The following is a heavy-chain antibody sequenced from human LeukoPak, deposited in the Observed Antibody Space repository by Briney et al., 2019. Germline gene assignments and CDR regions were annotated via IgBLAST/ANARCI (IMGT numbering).Heavy chain of an antibody. Sequence: GGSLRLSCVVSGWTFSSYGMLWVRQAPGKGLEWVAVISYDGSNKYYADSVKGRFTISRDNSKNTLYLQMNSLRAEDTAVFYCAKDAPPCSGGCCYSGYYFYGMDVWGKGTTVTVSS. J-gene: IGHJ6*04. V-gene: IGHV3-30*18. CDR1: GWTFSSYG. D-gene: IGHD2-15*01. CDR3: AKDAPPCSGGCCYSGYYFYGMDV. CDR2: ISYDGSNK.